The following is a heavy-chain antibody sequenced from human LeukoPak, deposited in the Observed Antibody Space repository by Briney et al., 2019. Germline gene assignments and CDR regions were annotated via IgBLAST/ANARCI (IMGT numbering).Heavy chain of an antibody. D-gene: IGHD1-1*01. Sequence: SETLSLNCTVSGASVFNHYWSWIRQPPRKRLEWIGYIYHSGRTKYNPSLQSRVTISVDTSESQFSLKLSSVTAADTAVYYCASLEEYGSTHFWGQGILVAVSS. CDR2: IYHSGRT. CDR1: GASVFNHY. CDR3: ASLEEYGSTHF. V-gene: IGHV4-59*02. J-gene: IGHJ1*01.